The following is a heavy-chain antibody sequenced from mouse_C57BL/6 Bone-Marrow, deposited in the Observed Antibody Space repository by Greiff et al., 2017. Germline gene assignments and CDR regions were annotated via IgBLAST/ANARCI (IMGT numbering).Heavy chain of an antibody. Sequence: QVQLKESGPGLVQPSQSLSITCTVSGFSLTSYGVHWVRQSPGKGLEWLGVIWRGGSTDYNAAFMSRLSITKDNSKSQVFFKMNSLQADDTAIYYCAKGNGSRNWYFDVWGTGTTVTVSS. CDR2: IWRGGST. CDR3: AKGNGSRNWYFDV. V-gene: IGHV2-5*01. CDR1: GFSLTSYG. J-gene: IGHJ1*03. D-gene: IGHD1-1*01.